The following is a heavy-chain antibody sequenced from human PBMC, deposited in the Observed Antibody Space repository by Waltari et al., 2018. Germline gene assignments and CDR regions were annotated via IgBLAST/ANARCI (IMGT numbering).Heavy chain of an antibody. Sequence: EVQLVESGGALVQPGGSLRLSCAASGFAFSSYSMNWVRQAPGKGLEWVSYISSSSGTIYYVDSVKGRFTVSRDTYKNLVFLEMKSLRAEDTAVYYCARGETAVLDYWGHGTLVTVSS. CDR2: ISSSSGTI. D-gene: IGHD6-6*01. V-gene: IGHV3-48*01. J-gene: IGHJ4*01. CDR3: ARGETAVLDY. CDR1: GFAFSSYS.